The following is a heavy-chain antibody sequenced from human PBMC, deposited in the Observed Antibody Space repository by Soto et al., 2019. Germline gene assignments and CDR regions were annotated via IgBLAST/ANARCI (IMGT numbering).Heavy chain of an antibody. V-gene: IGHV4-59*01. J-gene: IGHJ6*02. CDR2: IYYSGST. Sequence: QVQLQESGPGLVKPSETLSLTCTVSGGSISSYYWSWIRQPPGKGLEWIGYIYYSGSTNYNPSLKRRVTISVDTSKNQFSMKLSSVTAADTAVYYCARSGNDRHYSNYDDYYYYGMDVWGQGTTVTVSS. D-gene: IGHD4-4*01. CDR1: GGSISSYY. CDR3: ARSGNDRHYSNYDDYYYYGMDV.